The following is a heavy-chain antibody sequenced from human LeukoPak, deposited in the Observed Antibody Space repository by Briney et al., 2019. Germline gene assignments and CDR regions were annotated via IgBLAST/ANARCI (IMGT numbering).Heavy chain of an antibody. V-gene: IGHV4-30-4*08. CDR3: ARGGLYCSSTSCYMVDY. Sequence: SQTLSLTCTVSGGSISSGDYYWSWIRQPPGKGLEWIGYIYYSGSTYYNPSLKSRVTISVDTSKNQFSLKLSSVTAADTAVYYCARGGLYCSSTSCYMVDYWGQGTLVTVSS. CDR2: IYYSGST. D-gene: IGHD2-2*02. J-gene: IGHJ4*02. CDR1: GGSISSGDYY.